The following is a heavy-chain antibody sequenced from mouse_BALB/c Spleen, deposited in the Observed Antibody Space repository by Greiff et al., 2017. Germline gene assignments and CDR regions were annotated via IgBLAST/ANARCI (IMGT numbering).Heavy chain of an antibody. J-gene: IGHJ3*01. V-gene: IGHV1S29*02. CDR2: IYPYNGGT. D-gene: IGHD2-14*01. CDR3: AKGTMGTTWFAY. Sequence: VQLKQSGPELVKPGASVKISCKASGYTFTDYNMHWVKQSHGKSLEWIGYIYPYNGGTGYNQKFKSKATLTVDNSSSTAYMELRSLTSEDSAVYYCAKGTMGTTWFAYWGQGTLVTVSA. CDR1: GYTFTDYN.